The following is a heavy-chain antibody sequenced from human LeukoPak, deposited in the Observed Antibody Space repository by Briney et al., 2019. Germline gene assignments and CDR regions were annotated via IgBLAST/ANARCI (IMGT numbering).Heavy chain of an antibody. CDR1: GNTVTRDY. D-gene: IGHD6-19*01. V-gene: IGHV1-46*01. Sequence: ASVKVSCKASGNTVTRDYMHWVRQAPGQGLEWMGIINPSGGSTSYAQKFQGRVTMTRDTSTSTVYMELSSLRSEDTAVYYCARDGGLSGSGWYGYWGQGTLVTVSS. J-gene: IGHJ4*02. CDR2: INPSGGST. CDR3: ARDGGLSGSGWYGY.